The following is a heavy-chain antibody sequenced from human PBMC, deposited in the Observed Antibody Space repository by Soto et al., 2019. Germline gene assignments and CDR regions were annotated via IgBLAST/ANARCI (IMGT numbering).Heavy chain of an antibody. Sequence: ASVKVSCKASGYTFTSYAIHWVRQAPGQRLEWMGWINAGNGNTKYSQKFQGRVTITRDTSASTAYMELSSLRSEDTAVYYCARGASYHAFDIWGQGTMVTVSS. CDR1: GYTFTSYA. V-gene: IGHV1-3*01. CDR2: INAGNGNT. J-gene: IGHJ3*02. CDR3: ARGASYHAFDI. D-gene: IGHD5-18*01.